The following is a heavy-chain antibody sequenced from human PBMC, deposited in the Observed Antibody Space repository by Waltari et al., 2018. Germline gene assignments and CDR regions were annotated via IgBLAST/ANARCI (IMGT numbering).Heavy chain of an antibody. CDR3: ARGIAKGGYGAVDY. CDR1: GDSISSGTYY. J-gene: IGHJ4*02. Sequence: QVHLQESGPGLVRPSQTLSLTCNVSGDSISSGTYYWNWIRQPAGKGPEWIGRIQNSRSANSRPSLKIRVTISVDTSNTQFSLKRTSVTAADTAVYYCARGIAKGGYGAVDYWGQGRLVTVSS. V-gene: IGHV4-61*02. D-gene: IGHD5-18*01. CDR2: IQNSRSA.